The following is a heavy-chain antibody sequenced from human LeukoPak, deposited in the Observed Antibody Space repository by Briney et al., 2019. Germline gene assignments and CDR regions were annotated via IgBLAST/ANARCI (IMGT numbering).Heavy chain of an antibody. CDR1: GFTFSNAW. CDR2: IKSQIDGGTT. Sequence: AGSLRLSCAASGFTFSNAWMSWVRQAPGKGLEWVGRIKSQIDGGTTDYAAPVKGRFTISRDDSKDTVYLQMNSLKTEDTAVYYCATRIMITFGGVIVYYYFDYWGQGTLVTVSS. CDR3: ATRIMITFGGVIVYYYFDY. J-gene: IGHJ4*02. D-gene: IGHD3-16*02. V-gene: IGHV3-15*01.